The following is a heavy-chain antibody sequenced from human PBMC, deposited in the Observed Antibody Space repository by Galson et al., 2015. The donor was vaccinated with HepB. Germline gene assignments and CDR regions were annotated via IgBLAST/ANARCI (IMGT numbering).Heavy chain of an antibody. D-gene: IGHD3-9*01. CDR3: AGGWWGYDVVTGYNWFDP. CDR2: INTKTGNP. V-gene: IGHV7-4-1*02. CDR1: GFSLSDYA. J-gene: IGHJ5*02. Sequence: SVKVSCKASGFSLSDYAMNWVRQAPGQGLEWMGWINTKTGNPTYAQGFTGLVFSLDTSVSTAYMQISSLKAEDTAVYYCAGGWWGYDVVTGYNWFDPWGQGTLVTVSS.